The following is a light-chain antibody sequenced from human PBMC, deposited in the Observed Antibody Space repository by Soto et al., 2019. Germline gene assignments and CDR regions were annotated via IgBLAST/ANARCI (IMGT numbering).Light chain of an antibody. CDR3: QQSDSTPQT. CDR1: QTISSW. J-gene: IGKJ1*01. Sequence: DIQMTQSPSTLSGSVGDRVTITCRASQTISSWLAWYQQKPGKAPKLLIYKASTLKSGVPSRFSGSGSGTDFTLTISNLQPEDFATYYCQQSDSTPQTFGQGTKVDIK. V-gene: IGKV1-5*03. CDR2: KAS.